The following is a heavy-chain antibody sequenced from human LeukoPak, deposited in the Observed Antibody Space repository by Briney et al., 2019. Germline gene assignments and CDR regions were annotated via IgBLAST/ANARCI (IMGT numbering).Heavy chain of an antibody. CDR1: GFTFSSSY. D-gene: IGHD3-10*01. V-gene: IGHV3-7*01. Sequence: GGSLRLSCAASGFTFSSSYMSWVRQAPGKGLEWVANIKQDGKEKHYVDSVKGRFTISRDNAKRSLYLQMDSLRAEDTAVYYCARDPRGSEYSHFDSWGLGTQVTVS. J-gene: IGHJ4*02. CDR2: IKQDGKEK. CDR3: ARDPRGSEYSHFDS.